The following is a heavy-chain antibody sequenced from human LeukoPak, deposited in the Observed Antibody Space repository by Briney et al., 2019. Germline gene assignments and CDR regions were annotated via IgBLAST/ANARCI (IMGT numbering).Heavy chain of an antibody. CDR2: IRWNSGSI. CDR3: AKGHGWEASYYYYYMDV. D-gene: IGHD1-26*01. V-gene: IGHV3-9*01. CDR1: GFTFDDYA. Sequence: PGGSLRLSCAASGFTFDDYAMHWVRQAPGKGLEWVSGIRWNSGSIGYADSVKGRFTISRDNSKNTLYLKMNSLRAEDTAVYYCAKGHGWEASYYYYYMDVWGKGTTVTISS. J-gene: IGHJ6*03.